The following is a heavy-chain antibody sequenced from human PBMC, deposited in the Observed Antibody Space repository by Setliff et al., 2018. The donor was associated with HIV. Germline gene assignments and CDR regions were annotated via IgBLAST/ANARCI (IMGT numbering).Heavy chain of an antibody. CDR2: MFYSGST. Sequence: PSETLSLTCTVSGGSISSYYWNWIRQPPGKGLEWIGNMFYSGSTNYNPSLKSRVTMSVDTSNNQFSLKLSSVTAADTAVYHCARSYCSSTSCSYYFDYWGQGTLVTSPQ. CDR3: ARSYCSSTSCSYYFDY. CDR1: GGSISSYY. D-gene: IGHD2-2*01. V-gene: IGHV4-59*01. J-gene: IGHJ4*02.